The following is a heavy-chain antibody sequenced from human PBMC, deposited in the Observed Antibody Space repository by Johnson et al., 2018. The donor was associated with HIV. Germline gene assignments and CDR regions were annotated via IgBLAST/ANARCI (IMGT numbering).Heavy chain of an antibody. Sequence: MMLVESGGDVVRPGGSLRISCVASGFKLYEYDVSWVRQVPGKGLEWVSGINWSGGGTAYADSVKDRFTVSSDNAKNSLYLQMNSLRAEDTALYYCARGTTFGVVIKVNAFDIWGQGTMVTVSS. D-gene: IGHD3-3*01. J-gene: IGHJ3*02. V-gene: IGHV3-20*04. CDR3: ARGTTFGVVIKVNAFDI. CDR2: INWSGGGT. CDR1: GFKLYEYD.